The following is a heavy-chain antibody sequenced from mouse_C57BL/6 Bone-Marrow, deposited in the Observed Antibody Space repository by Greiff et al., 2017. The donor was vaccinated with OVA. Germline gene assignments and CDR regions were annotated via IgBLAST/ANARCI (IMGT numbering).Heavy chain of an antibody. CDR3: AIRNWSWFAY. CDR1: GFTFSSYG. D-gene: IGHD4-1*02. V-gene: IGHV5-6*01. CDR2: ISSGGSYT. J-gene: IGHJ3*01. Sequence: DVQLVESGGDLVKPGGSLKLSCAASGFTFSSYGMSWVRQTPDKRLEWVATISSGGSYTYYPDSVKGRFTISRDNAKNTLYLQMSSLKSEDTAMYYCAIRNWSWFAYWGQGTLVTVSA.